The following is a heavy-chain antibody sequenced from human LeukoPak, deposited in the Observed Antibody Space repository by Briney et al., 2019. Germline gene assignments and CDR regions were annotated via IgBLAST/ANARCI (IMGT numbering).Heavy chain of an antibody. D-gene: IGHD3-16*01. V-gene: IGHV4-34*01. CDR2: INHSGST. Sequence: SETLSLTCAVYGGSFSGYYWSWIRQPPGKGLEWIGEINHSGSTNYNPSLKSRVTISVDTSKNQFSLKLSSVTAADTAVYYCARGVMRPRLLYWGQGTLVTVSS. CDR1: GGSFSGYY. J-gene: IGHJ4*02. CDR3: ARGVMRPRLLY.